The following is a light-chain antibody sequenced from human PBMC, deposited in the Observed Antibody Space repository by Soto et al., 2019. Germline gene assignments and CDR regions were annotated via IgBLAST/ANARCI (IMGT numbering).Light chain of an antibody. CDR3: QQYGTSRWT. Sequence: ELVLTQSPGTLSLSPGERATLSCRASQSVSSTYLAWYQQKPGQAPRLLIYGASSRVTGIPDRFSGSGSGTDFTLTISRLEPEDFAVYYCQQYGTSRWTFGQGAKVDIK. V-gene: IGKV3-20*01. CDR2: GAS. CDR1: QSVSSTY. J-gene: IGKJ1*01.